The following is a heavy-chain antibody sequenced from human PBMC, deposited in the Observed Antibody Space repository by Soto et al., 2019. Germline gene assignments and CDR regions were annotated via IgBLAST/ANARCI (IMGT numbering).Heavy chain of an antibody. Sequence: GGSLRLSCAASGFTFSSYGMHWVRQAPGKGLEWVAVIWYDGSNKYYADSVKGRFTISRDNSKNTLYLQMNSLRAEGTAVYYCARARPVAPFDYWGQGTLVTVSS. CDR2: IWYDGSNK. CDR3: ARARPVAPFDY. D-gene: IGHD2-15*01. CDR1: GFTFSSYG. J-gene: IGHJ4*02. V-gene: IGHV3-33*01.